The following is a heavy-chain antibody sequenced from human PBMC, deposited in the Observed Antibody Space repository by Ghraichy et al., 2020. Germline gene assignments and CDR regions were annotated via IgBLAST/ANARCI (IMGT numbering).Heavy chain of an antibody. CDR3: ARGGYDHGITFDY. V-gene: IGHV4-31*03. D-gene: IGHD1-14*01. CDR2: IYYSGST. J-gene: IGHJ4*02. Sequence: SETLSLTCTVSGGSISSGGYYWSWIRQHPGKGLEWIGYIYYSGSTYYNPSLKSRVTISVDTSKNQFSLKLSSVTAADTAVYYCARGGYDHGITFDYWGQGTLVTVSS. CDR1: GGSISSGGYY.